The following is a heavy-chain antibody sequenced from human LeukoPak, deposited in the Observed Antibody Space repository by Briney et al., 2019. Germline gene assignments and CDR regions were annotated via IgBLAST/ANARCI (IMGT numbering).Heavy chain of an antibody. Sequence: SETLSLTCAVYGGSFSGYYWSWIRQPPGKGLEWIGEINHSGSTNYNPSLKSRVTISVDTSKNQFSLKLSSVTAADTAVYYCARGKTVTTYFDYWGQGTLVTVPS. CDR2: INHSGST. CDR1: GGSFSGYY. D-gene: IGHD4-17*01. V-gene: IGHV4-34*01. CDR3: ARGKTVTTYFDY. J-gene: IGHJ4*02.